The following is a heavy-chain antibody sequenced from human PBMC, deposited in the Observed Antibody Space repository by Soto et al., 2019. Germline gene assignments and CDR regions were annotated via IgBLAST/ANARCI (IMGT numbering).Heavy chain of an antibody. CDR2: IYYSGST. CDR1: GGSISSGGYY. V-gene: IGHV4-31*03. CDR3: ARDRLTGFGESFDP. D-gene: IGHD3-10*01. J-gene: IGHJ5*02. Sequence: QVQLQESGPGLVKPSQTLSLTCTVSGGSISSGGYYWSWIRQHPGKGLEWIGYIYYSGSTYYNPSLRSRVTISVDTSKNSFSLKLSSVTAADTAVYYCARDRLTGFGESFDPWGQGTLVTVSS.